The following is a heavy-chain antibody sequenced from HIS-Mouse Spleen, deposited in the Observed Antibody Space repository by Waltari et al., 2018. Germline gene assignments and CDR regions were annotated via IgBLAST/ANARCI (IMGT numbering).Heavy chain of an antibody. CDR2: INHIGGT. V-gene: IGHV4-38-2*02. Sequence: QVQLQESGPGLVKPSETLSLTCTVSGYSISSGYYLGWIRQPPGKGLEWIGSINHIGGTYYHRSHKSRVTISVDTSKNQFSLKLSSVTAADTAVYYCARALEYSSSWYYYYYGMDVWGQGTTVTVSS. CDR1: GYSISSGYY. D-gene: IGHD6-13*01. CDR3: ARALEYSSSWYYYYYGMDV. J-gene: IGHJ6*02.